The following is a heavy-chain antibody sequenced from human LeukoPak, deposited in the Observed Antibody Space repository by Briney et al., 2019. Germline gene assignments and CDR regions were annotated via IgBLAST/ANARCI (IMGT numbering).Heavy chain of an antibody. CDR2: IYPGDSDT. CDR3: ARRSYCSGGSCYRDLDY. J-gene: IGHJ4*02. V-gene: IGHV5-51*01. D-gene: IGHD2-15*01. Sequence: PGESLKISCKGSGYSFTSYWIGWVRQMPGKGMEWMGIIYPGDSDTRYSPSFQGQVPISADKSISTAYLQWSSLKASDTAMYYCARRSYCSGGSCYRDLDYWGQGTLVTVSS. CDR1: GYSFTSYW.